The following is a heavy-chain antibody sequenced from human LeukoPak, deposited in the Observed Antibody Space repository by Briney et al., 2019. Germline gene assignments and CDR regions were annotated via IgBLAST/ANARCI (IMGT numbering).Heavy chain of an antibody. Sequence: GASVKVSCKASGYTFTGYYMHWVRQAPGQGLEWMGWINPNSGGTNYAQKFQGRVTMTRDTSISTAYMELSRLRSDDAAVYYCARIAYYYDSSGCPWGQGTLVTVSS. V-gene: IGHV1-2*02. CDR3: ARIAYYYDSSGCP. CDR1: GYTFTGYY. J-gene: IGHJ5*02. CDR2: INPNSGGT. D-gene: IGHD3-22*01.